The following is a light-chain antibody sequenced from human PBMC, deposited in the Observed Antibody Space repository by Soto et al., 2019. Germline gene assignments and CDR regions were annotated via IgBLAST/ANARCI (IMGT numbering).Light chain of an antibody. Sequence: ETVMTQSPATLSVSPGEIVTLSCRSSQTVTTNLAWYQQKSGQAPILLIYGASIRSTGIPAGFTGTLTASEFTLTISNLQSEDSALYYCQEYNNWPPSVAYTFGQGTKVDIK. CDR1: QTVTTN. J-gene: IGKJ2*01. CDR3: QEYNNWPPSVAYT. CDR2: GAS. V-gene: IGKV3-15*01.